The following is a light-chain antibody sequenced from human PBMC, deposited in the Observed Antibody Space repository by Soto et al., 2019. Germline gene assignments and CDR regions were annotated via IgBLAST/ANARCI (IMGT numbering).Light chain of an antibody. V-gene: IGKV3-20*01. J-gene: IGKJ1*01. Sequence: EMVLTQSPGTLSLSPGERATLSCRASQSVSSSYLAWYQQKPGQAPRLLIYGASSRATGIPDRFSGSGSGTDFTLTISRLEPEDFAVYYCKQYGSSRTFGQGTKVDIK. CDR2: GAS. CDR1: QSVSSSY. CDR3: KQYGSSRT.